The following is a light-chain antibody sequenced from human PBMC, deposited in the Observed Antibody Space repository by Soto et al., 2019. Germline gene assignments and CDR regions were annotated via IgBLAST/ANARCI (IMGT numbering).Light chain of an antibody. CDR3: SSYTTSNTRQIV. CDR2: DVS. J-gene: IGLJ1*01. CDR1: SSDVGGYNY. V-gene: IGLV2-14*03. Sequence: QSVLTQPASVSGSPGQSITISCTGTSSDVGGYNYVSWYQHHPGKAPKLMIYDVSNRPSGVSNRFSGSKSGNTASLTISGLQPEDEADYYCSSYTTSNTRQIVFGTGTKLNRP.